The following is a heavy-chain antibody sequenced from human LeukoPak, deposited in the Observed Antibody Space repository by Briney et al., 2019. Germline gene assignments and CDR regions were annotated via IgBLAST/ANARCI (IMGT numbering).Heavy chain of an antibody. CDR1: GMTFSHRG. V-gene: IGHV3-74*01. D-gene: IGHD3-16*01. CDR2: IKSDGRTT. CDR3: TTGPSYGYEW. J-gene: IGHJ4*02. Sequence: GGSLRLSCAASGMTFSHRGMHRVRQAPGQGLVWVSLIKSDGRTTIYADSVKGRFTISRDNGKSTLYLQMNSLRAEDTGIYYCTTGPSYGYEWWGQGTVVTVSS.